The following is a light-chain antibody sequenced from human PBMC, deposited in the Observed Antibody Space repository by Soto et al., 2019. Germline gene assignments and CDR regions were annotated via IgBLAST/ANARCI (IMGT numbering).Light chain of an antibody. J-gene: IGKJ1*01. CDR1: QSISSW. CDR2: KAS. CDR3: QQYNSYPWT. Sequence: DIPMTQSPSTVSASVGDRVTITCRASQSISSWLAWYQQKPGKAPKLLIYKASSLESGVPSRFSGSGSGTEFTLTISSLQPDDFATYYCQQYNSYPWTFGQGTKVEI. V-gene: IGKV1-5*03.